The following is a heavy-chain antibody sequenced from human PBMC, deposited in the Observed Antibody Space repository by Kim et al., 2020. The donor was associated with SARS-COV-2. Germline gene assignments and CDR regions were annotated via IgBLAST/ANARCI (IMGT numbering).Heavy chain of an antibody. CDR3: VRDLCGRQDI. CDR2: TNEDGSIT. V-gene: IGHV3-74*01. D-gene: IGHD3-16*01. J-gene: IGHJ3*02. Sequence: GGSLRLSCAASGFTFSRNWMHWVRQAPGKGLVWVSRTNEDGSITNHADSVKGRFTISRDNAKNTPYLQMNNLRAEDTAVYYCVRDLCGRQDIWGQGTMVTVAS. CDR1: GFTFSRNW.